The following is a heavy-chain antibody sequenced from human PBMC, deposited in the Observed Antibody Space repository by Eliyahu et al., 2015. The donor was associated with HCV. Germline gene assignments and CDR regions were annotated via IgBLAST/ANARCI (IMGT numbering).Heavy chain of an antibody. CDR3: ATVRASVTHRAEYFQH. V-gene: IGHV1-69*01. D-gene: IGHD5/OR15-5a*01. J-gene: IGHJ1*01. CDR1: GGTFRTLS. CDR2: ILPXXGSS. Sequence: QVQLEQSGAEVKKPGSSVKVSCKASGGTFRTLSINWVRQAPGQGLEWMXRILPXXGSSNYAQKFXGRVSIXADESTATAYLELNSLTSDDTAIFYCATVRASVTHRAEYFQHWGQGTLVTVS.